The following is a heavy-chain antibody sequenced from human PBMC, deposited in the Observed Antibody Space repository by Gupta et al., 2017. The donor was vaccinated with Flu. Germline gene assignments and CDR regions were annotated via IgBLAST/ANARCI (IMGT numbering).Heavy chain of an antibody. Sequence: QVQLVESGGGVVQPGRSLRLSCAASGFTFSSYGMHWVRQAPGKGLEWVAVIWYDGSNKYYADSVKGRFTISRDNSKNTLYLQMNSLRAEDTAVYYCARGSDYGDYDWYFDLWGRGTLVTVSS. D-gene: IGHD4-17*01. J-gene: IGHJ2*01. CDR2: IWYDGSNK. CDR1: GFTFSSYG. V-gene: IGHV3-33*01. CDR3: ARGSDYGDYDWYFDL.